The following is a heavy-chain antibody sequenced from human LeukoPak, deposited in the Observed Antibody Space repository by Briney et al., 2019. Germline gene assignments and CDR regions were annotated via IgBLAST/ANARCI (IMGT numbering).Heavy chain of an antibody. J-gene: IGHJ5*02. CDR1: GYTFTGYY. CDR2: INPNSGGT. D-gene: IGHD3-16*01. V-gene: IGHV1-2*02. CDR3: ARGLVPFGAEYWFDP. Sequence: ASVKVSCKASGYTFTGYYMHWVRQAPGQGLEWMEWINPNSGGTNYAQKFQGRVTMTRDTSISTAYMELSRLRPDDTAVYYCARGLVPFGAEYWFDPWGQGTLVTVSS.